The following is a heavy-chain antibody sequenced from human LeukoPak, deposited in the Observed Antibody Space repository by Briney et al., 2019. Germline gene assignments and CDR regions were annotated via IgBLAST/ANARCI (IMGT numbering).Heavy chain of an antibody. D-gene: IGHD3-16*01. Sequence: PGGSLRLSCAASGFTFNSYAMSWVRQAPGKGLEWVSAISGSGHSTFYAASVRGRFTISRDKSNNTLYLLMSNLRAEDTAVYYCAKVRGEADDYWGQGTLVTVSS. CDR3: AKVRGEADDY. J-gene: IGHJ4*02. V-gene: IGHV3-23*01. CDR1: GFTFNSYA. CDR2: ISGSGHST.